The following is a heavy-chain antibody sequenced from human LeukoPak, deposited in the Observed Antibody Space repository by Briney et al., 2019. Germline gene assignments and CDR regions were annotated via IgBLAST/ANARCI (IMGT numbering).Heavy chain of an antibody. D-gene: IGHD5-18*01. CDR2: INHSGST. CDR1: GGSFSGYY. J-gene: IGHJ5*02. CDR3: AKGAGGFSYYNWFDP. V-gene: IGHV4-34*01. Sequence: SETLSLTCAVYGGSFSGYYWSWIRQPPGKGLEWIGEINHSGSTNYNPSLKSRVTISVDTSKNHFSLNLRSVTAADTAVYYCAKGAGGFSYYNWFDPWGQGTLVTVSS.